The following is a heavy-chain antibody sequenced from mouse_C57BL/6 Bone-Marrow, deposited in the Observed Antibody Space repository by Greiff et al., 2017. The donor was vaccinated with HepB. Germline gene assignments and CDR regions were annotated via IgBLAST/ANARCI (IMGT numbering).Heavy chain of an antibody. D-gene: IGHD2-1*01. J-gene: IGHJ1*03. CDR3: ARLGQGIYYGNHEGYFDV. Sequence: EVQVVESGGGLVQPGGSLKLSCAASGFTFSDYYMYWVRQTPEKRLEWVAYISNGGGSTYYPDTVKGRFTISRDNAKNTLYLQMSRLKSEDTAMYYCARLGQGIYYGNHEGYFDVWGTGTTVTVSS. CDR1: GFTFSDYY. V-gene: IGHV5-12*01. CDR2: ISNGGGST.